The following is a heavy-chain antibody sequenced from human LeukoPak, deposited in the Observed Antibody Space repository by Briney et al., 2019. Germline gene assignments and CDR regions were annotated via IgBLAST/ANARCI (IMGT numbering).Heavy chain of an antibody. J-gene: IGHJ4*02. CDR1: GFTFSDYY. Sequence: GGSLRLSCAASGFTFSDYYMNWIRQAPGKGLEWVSYISSSGSTIYYADSVKGRFTISRDNAKNSLYLQMNSLRAEDTAVYYCARHYDSGYYFDYWGQGTLVTVSS. CDR3: ARHYDSGYYFDY. V-gene: IGHV3-11*04. CDR2: ISSSGSTI. D-gene: IGHD3-22*01.